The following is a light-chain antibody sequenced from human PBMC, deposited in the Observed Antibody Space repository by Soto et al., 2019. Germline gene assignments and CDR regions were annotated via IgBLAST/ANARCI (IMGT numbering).Light chain of an antibody. CDR2: KAS. J-gene: IGKJ1*01. V-gene: IGKV1-5*03. Sequence: QMTQSPATLSESVVERAPITCRASQSISSWLARYQQKPGKAPKLLIYKASSLESGVPSRFSGSGSGTEFTLTISSLQPDDFATYYCQQYNSYSRTFGQGTKVDIK. CDR3: QQYNSYSRT. CDR1: QSISSW.